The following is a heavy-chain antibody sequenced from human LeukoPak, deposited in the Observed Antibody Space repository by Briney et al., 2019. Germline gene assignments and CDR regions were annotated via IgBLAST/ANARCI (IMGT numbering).Heavy chain of an antibody. J-gene: IGHJ4*02. V-gene: IGHV4-39*01. CDR1: GGSISSSNYY. Sequence: PSETLSLTCTVSGGSISSSNYYWGWIRQPPGKGLEWIGSIYYSGSTYYNPSLKSRVTISVDTSKNQFSLRLSSVTAADTAVYYCARHVEAAAGRLDYWGQGTLVTVSS. CDR2: IYYSGST. D-gene: IGHD6-13*01. CDR3: ARHVEAAAGRLDY.